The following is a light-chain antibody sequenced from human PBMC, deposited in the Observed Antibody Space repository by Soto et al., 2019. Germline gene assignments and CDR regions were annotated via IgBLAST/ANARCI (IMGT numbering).Light chain of an antibody. CDR3: HQYDKWPYT. Sequence: EVVLTQSPATLSXSXXXXXXXSCXTSQSVXNNLAWYQQKPGQAPRLLMYGAFIRAPGLPVRFRGTGSGTEFTLTISGLQSEDVALYYCHQYDKWPYTFGQGTKLETK. CDR2: GAF. V-gene: IGKV3-15*01. CDR1: QSVXNN. J-gene: IGKJ2*01.